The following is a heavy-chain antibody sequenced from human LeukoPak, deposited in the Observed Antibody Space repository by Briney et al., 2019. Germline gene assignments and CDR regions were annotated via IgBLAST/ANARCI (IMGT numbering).Heavy chain of an antibody. D-gene: IGHD4-17*01. J-gene: IGHJ4*02. CDR3: ARATVTTKGYAY. Sequence: GGSLRLSCAVSGFTFRSYGMNWVRQAPGKGLEWVSSISSSSYIYYADSVKGRFTISRDNAKNSLYLQMNSLRAEDTAVYYCARATVTTKGYAYWGQGTLVTVSS. V-gene: IGHV3-21*01. CDR2: ISSSSYI. CDR1: GFTFRSYG.